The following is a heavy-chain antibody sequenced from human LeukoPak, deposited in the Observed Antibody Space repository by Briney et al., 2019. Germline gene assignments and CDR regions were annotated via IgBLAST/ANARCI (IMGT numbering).Heavy chain of an antibody. CDR1: GFTFSSYS. V-gene: IGHV3-21*01. CDR2: ISSSSSYI. CDR3: ARRVSSSSWYELDY. Sequence: GGSLRLSCAASGFTFSSYSMSWVRQAPGKGLEWVSSISSSSSYIYYADSVKGRFTISRDNAKNSLYLQMNSLRAEDTAVYYCARRVSSSSWYELDYWGQGTLVTVSS. D-gene: IGHD6-13*01. J-gene: IGHJ4*02.